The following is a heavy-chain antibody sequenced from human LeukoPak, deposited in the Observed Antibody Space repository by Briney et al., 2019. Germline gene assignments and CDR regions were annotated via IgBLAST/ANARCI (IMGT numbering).Heavy chain of an antibody. Sequence: GESLQISCQGFGQSFSNYWIGWVRQMPGKGLEWMGFIHFRDSETRYRPSFQGQVTISADKSISTAYLRWNILEAPDTAMYYCALGEHSTGYYDFRGQGTLVTVSS. D-gene: IGHD2/OR15-2a*01. CDR1: GQSFSNYW. V-gene: IGHV5-51*01. J-gene: IGHJ4*02. CDR3: ALGEHSTGYYDF. CDR2: IHFRDSET.